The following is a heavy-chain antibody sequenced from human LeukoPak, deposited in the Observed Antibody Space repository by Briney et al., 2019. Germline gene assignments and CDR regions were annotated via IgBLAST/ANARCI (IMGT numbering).Heavy chain of an antibody. CDR3: ATDLGGIAAAGARY. CDR1: GYTLTELS. V-gene: IGHV1-24*01. J-gene: IGHJ4*02. Sequence: ASVKVSCKVSGYTLTELSMHWVRQAPGKGLEWMGVFDPEDGETIYAQKFQGRVTMTEDTSTDTAYMELSSLRSEDTAVYYCATDLGGIAAAGARYWGQGTLVTVSS. D-gene: IGHD6-13*01. CDR2: FDPEDGET.